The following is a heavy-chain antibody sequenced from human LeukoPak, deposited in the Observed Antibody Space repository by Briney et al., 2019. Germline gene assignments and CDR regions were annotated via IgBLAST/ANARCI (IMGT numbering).Heavy chain of an antibody. J-gene: IGHJ4*02. Sequence: GGSLRLSCAASGFTFSSYAMSWVRQAPGKGLEWVSAISGSVGSTYYADSVKRRFTISRDNSKNTLYLQMDSLRAEDTAVYYCATFRGVIKDWGQGTLVTVSS. D-gene: IGHD3-10*01. CDR2: ISGSVGST. CDR1: GFTFSSYA. V-gene: IGHV3-23*01. CDR3: ATFRGVIKD.